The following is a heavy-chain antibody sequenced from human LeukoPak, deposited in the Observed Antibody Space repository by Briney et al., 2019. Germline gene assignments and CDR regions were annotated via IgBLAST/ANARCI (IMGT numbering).Heavy chain of an antibody. D-gene: IGHD3-22*01. CDR1: GGTFSSYA. J-gene: IGHJ4*02. V-gene: IGHV1-69*05. CDR3: ARVTIGYYDSSGYYGW. Sequence: SVKVSXKASGGTFSSYAISWVRQAPGQGLEWMGGIIPIFGTANYAQKFQGRVTITTDESTSTAYMELSSLRSEDTAVYYCARVTIGYYDSSGYYGWWGQGTLVTVSS. CDR2: IIPIFGTA.